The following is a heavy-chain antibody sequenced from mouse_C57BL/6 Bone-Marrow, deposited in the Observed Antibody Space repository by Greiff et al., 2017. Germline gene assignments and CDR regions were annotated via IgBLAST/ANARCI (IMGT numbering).Heavy chain of an antibody. J-gene: IGHJ1*03. CDR1: GYTFTSYW. Sequence: QVQLQQSGAELVKPGASVKVSCKASGYTFTSYWMHWVKQRPGQGLEWIGRIDPSDSDTNYNQKFKGKATLTVDKSSSTAYMQLSSLTSEGSAVYYWAVSSYYCGSSRWYFDVWGTGTTVTVSS. CDR3: AVSSYYCGSSRWYFDV. V-gene: IGHV1-74*01. CDR2: IDPSDSDT. D-gene: IGHD1-1*01.